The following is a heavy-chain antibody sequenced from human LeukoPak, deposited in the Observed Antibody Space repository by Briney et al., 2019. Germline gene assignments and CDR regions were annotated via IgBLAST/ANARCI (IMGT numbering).Heavy chain of an antibody. CDR3: AKAVVRDYYYGMDV. Sequence: PGGSLRLSCAATAFTFSSYPMSWIRQVPGKGLEWVSAISGSGGSTYYADSVKGRFTISRDNSKNTLYLQMNSLRAEVTAVYYCAKAVVRDYYYGMDVWGKGTTVTVSS. CDR1: AFTFSSYP. D-gene: IGHD3-10*01. CDR2: ISGSGGST. V-gene: IGHV3-23*01. J-gene: IGHJ6*04.